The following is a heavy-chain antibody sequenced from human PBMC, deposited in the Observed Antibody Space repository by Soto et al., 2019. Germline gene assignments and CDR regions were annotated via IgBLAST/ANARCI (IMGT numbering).Heavy chain of an antibody. D-gene: IGHD1-26*01. CDR3: ATPGGSYLAGEDKQYDY. J-gene: IGHJ4*02. Sequence: ASVKVYCKVSGYTLTELSMHWVRQAPGKGLEWMGGFDPEDGETIYAQKFQGRVTMTEDTSTDTAYMELSSLRSEDTAVYYCATPGGSYLAGEDKQYDYWGQGTLVTVSS. CDR1: GYTLTELS. V-gene: IGHV1-24*01. CDR2: FDPEDGET.